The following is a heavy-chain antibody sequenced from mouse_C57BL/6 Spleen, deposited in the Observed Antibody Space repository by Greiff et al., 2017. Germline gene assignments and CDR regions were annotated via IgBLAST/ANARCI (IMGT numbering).Heavy chain of an antibody. CDR1: GYTFTSYW. Sequence: QVQLQQPGAELVKPGASVKLSCKASGYTFTSYWMHWVKQRPGQGLEWIGMIHPNSGSTNYNEKFKSKATLTVDKSSSTAYMQLSSLTSEDSAVYYCARWGYYYGSTIPNGFDYWGQGTTLTVSS. CDR2: IHPNSGST. J-gene: IGHJ2*01. V-gene: IGHV1-64*01. CDR3: ARWGYYYGSTIPNGFDY. D-gene: IGHD1-1*01.